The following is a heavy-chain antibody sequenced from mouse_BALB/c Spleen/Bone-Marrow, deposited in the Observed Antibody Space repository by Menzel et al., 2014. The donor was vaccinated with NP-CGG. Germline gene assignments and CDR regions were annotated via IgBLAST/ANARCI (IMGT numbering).Heavy chain of an antibody. D-gene: IGHD1-2*01. V-gene: IGHV1-18*01. CDR1: GYTFTDYN. CDR3: ARSGYGGPWFAY. J-gene: IGHJ3*01. CDR2: INPNIGGT. Sequence: VESGASAKIPCKASGYTFTDYNMDWVKQSHGKSLEWIGYINPNIGGTIYNQKFKCKATLTVDKSSNTAYMELHSLTSEDTAVDYCARSGYGGPWFAYWGHGTLVTVSA.